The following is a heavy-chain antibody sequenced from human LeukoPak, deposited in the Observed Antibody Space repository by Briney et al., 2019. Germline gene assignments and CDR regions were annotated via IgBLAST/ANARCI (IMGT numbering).Heavy chain of an antibody. CDR2: ISWNSGSI. CDR3: AKVGYYDSSGYDY. Sequence: GGSLRLSCAASGFTFDDYAMHWVRQAPGKGLEWVSGISWNSGSIGYADSVKGRFTISRDNAKNSLYLQMNSLRAEDTALYYCAKVGYYDSSGYDYWGQGTLATVSS. V-gene: IGHV3-9*01. J-gene: IGHJ4*02. CDR1: GFTFDDYA. D-gene: IGHD3-22*01.